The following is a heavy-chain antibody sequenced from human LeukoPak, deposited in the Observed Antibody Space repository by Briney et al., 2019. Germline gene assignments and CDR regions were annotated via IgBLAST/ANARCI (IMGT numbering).Heavy chain of an antibody. Sequence: GGSLQISCKGSGCIFTSYWISWGRQLPGKGREGRGRIDPSDSYTNYSPSFQGHVTISADKSISTAYLQWSSLKASDTAMYYCAIYSSGWYRVYWGQGTLVTVSS. J-gene: IGHJ4*02. CDR1: GCIFTSYW. CDR2: IDPSDSYT. CDR3: AIYSSGWYRVY. D-gene: IGHD6-19*01. V-gene: IGHV5-10-1*01.